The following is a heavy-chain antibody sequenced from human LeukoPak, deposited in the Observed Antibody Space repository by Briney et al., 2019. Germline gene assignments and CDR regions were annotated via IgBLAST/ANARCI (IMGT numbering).Heavy chain of an antibody. V-gene: IGHV1-2*02. D-gene: IGHD2-15*01. J-gene: IGHJ5*02. CDR1: GYTFTGYY. Sequence: ASVKVSCKASGYTFTGYYMHGVRQAPGQGLEWMGWINPNSGGTNYAQKFQGRVTMTRDTSISTAYMELSSLRSDDTAVYYCAKDGRGDSKSYNNWFDPWGQGTLVTVSS. CDR2: INPNSGGT. CDR3: AKDGRGDSKSYNNWFDP.